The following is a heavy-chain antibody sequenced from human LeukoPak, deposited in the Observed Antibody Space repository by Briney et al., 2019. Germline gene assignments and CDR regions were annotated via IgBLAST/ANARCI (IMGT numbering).Heavy chain of an antibody. CDR2: IRSKANSYAT. D-gene: IGHD4-23*01. Sequence: GGSLKLSCAASGFTFSGSAMHWVRQASGKGLEWVGRIRSKANSYATAYAASVKGRFTISRDDSKNTAYLQMNSLRTEDTAVYYCTRRFGVNSWWFDPWGQGTLVTVSS. CDR3: TRRFGVNSWWFDP. CDR1: GFTFSGSA. V-gene: IGHV3-73*01. J-gene: IGHJ5*02.